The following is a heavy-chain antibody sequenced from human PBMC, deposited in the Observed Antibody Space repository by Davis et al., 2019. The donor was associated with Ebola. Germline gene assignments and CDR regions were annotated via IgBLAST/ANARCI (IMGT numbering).Heavy chain of an antibody. CDR2: LRGSGDSR. CDR3: AKDDLYDSRGHYRKGAFDF. V-gene: IGHV3-23*01. D-gene: IGHD3-22*01. CDR1: GFTFANYV. J-gene: IGHJ3*01. Sequence: PSETLSLTCAASGFTFANYVLTWVRQAAGKGLEWVASLRGSGDSRYYADSVKGRFTVSRDNSKNTLYLQMTSLRAQDTAVYHCAKDDLYDSRGHYRKGAFDFWGQGTAVTVSS.